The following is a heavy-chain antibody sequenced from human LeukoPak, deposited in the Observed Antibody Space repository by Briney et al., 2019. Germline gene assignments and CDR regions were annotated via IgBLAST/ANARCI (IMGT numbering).Heavy chain of an antibody. J-gene: IGHJ1*01. V-gene: IGHV4-30-4*01. Sequence: PSETLSLTCTVSGGSISSGDYYWSWIRQPPGKGLEWIGYIYYSGSTYYNPSLKSRVTMSVDTSKNQFSLKLSSVTAADTAVYYCARLGPLYSSSWTKEHWGQGTLVTVSS. D-gene: IGHD6-13*01. CDR3: ARLGPLYSSSWTKEH. CDR2: IYYSGST. CDR1: GGSISSGDYY.